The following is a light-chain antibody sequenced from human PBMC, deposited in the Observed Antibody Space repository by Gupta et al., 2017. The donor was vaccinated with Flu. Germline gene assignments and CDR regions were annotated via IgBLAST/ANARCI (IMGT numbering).Light chain of an antibody. Sequence: TSSCTGTSSDVGGYFLVFYHQHSPGKASKLMIYEVSNTPSLVANAFSGSTSANTSSLTISGRQAEDDDDYYFSSDTSSSSVVFGGGTKLTVL. CDR2: EVS. J-gene: IGLJ2*01. CDR1: SSDVGGYFL. V-gene: IGLV2-14*01. CDR3: SSDTSSSSVV.